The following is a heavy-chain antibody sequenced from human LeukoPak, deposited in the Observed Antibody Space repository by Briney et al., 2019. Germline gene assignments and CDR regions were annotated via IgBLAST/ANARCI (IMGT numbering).Heavy chain of an antibody. CDR1: GFTVSSNY. J-gene: IGHJ4*02. CDR2: IYSGGST. D-gene: IGHD3-10*01. Sequence: GGSLRLSCAASGFTVSSNYMSWVRQAPGKGLEWVSVIYSGGSTYYADSVKGRFTISRDNSKNTLYLQMNSLRAEDTAVYYCARDEYYYGSGTYIPFDYWGQGTLVTVSS. V-gene: IGHV3-53*01. CDR3: ARDEYYYGSGTYIPFDY.